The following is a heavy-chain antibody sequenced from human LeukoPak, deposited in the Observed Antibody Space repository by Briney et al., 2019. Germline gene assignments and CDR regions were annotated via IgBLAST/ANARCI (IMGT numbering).Heavy chain of an antibody. Sequence: GGSLRLSCAASGFTFDDYGMSWVRQAPGKGLEWVSGINWNGGSTGYADSVKGRFTISRDNAKNSLYLQMNSLRAEDTALYYCARDSYGSGSYPYFDYWGQGTLVTVSS. V-gene: IGHV3-20*04. D-gene: IGHD3-10*01. CDR2: INWNGGST. J-gene: IGHJ4*02. CDR3: ARDSYGSGSYPYFDY. CDR1: GFTFDDYG.